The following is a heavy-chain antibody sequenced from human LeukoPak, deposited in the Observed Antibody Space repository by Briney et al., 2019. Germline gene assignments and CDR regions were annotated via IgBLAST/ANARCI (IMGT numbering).Heavy chain of an antibody. CDR2: FSATTGNT. V-gene: IGHV3-23*01. Sequence: GGSLRLSCAASGFTFSSSAMNWVRQAPGKGLEWVSTFSATTGNTYYADSVKGRFTISRDNSKNTLYLQMNSLRAEDTAVYYCATNWGFDYWGQGTLVTVSS. CDR1: GFTFSSSA. D-gene: IGHD7-27*01. CDR3: ATNWGFDY. J-gene: IGHJ4*02.